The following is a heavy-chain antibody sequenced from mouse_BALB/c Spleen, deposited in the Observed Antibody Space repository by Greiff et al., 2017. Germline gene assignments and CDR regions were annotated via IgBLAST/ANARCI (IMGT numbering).Heavy chain of an antibody. V-gene: IGHV5-6-4*01. CDR3: TRGVSEGYFDY. CDR2: ISSGGSYT. Sequence: EVHLVESGGGLVKPGGSLKLSCAASGFTFSSYTMSWVRQTPEKRLEWVATISSGGSYTYYPDSVKGRFTISRDNAKNTLYLQMSSLKSEDTAMYYCTRGVSEGYFDYWGQGTTLTVSS. J-gene: IGHJ2*01. CDR1: GFTFSSYT.